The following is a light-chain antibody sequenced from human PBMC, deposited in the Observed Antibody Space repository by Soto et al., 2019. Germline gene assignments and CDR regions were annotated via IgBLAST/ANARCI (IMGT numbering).Light chain of an antibody. V-gene: IGKV1-9*01. CDR1: QGINNY. Sequence: DIQLTQSPSFLSASVGDRVTITCRASQGINNYLGWYQQKPGKAPKLLIYAASTLQSGVPSRFSCSGSGTEFTLTISSLQPEDFATYYCQQLNSYPITFGPGTKVDI. J-gene: IGKJ3*01. CDR3: QQLNSYPIT. CDR2: AAS.